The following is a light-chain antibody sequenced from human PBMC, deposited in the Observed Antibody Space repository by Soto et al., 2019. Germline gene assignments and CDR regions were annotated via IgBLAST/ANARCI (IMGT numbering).Light chain of an antibody. J-gene: IGLJ3*02. V-gene: IGLV2-14*01. CDR3: SSYTSSSTWV. CDR1: SSDVGGYNF. CDR2: EVS. Sequence: QSALTQPASVSGSLGQSITISCTGSSSDVGGYNFVSWYQQYPGKAPKLTIYEVSNRPSGVSNRFSGSKSGNTASLTISGLQAEDEADYYCSSYTSSSTWVFGGGTKLTVL.